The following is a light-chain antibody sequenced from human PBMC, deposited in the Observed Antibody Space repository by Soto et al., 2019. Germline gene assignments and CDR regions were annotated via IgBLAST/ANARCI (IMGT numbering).Light chain of an antibody. CDR3: SSYTSSSTLYV. J-gene: IGLJ1*01. CDR2: DVS. CDR1: SSDVGGYNY. V-gene: IGLV2-14*01. Sequence: QSALTQPASVSGSPGQSITISCTGTSSDVGGYNYVSWYQQHPGKAPKLMIYDVSNRPSGVSNRFSGSKSGNTASLTISGLQAEDEAVYSCSSYTSSSTLYVFGTGTKLTVL.